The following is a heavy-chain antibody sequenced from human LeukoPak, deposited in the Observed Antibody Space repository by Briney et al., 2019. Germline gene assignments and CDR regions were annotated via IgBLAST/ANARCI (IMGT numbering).Heavy chain of an antibody. V-gene: IGHV3-48*03. CDR3: ARDLVVRGRWSWFDP. J-gene: IGHJ5*02. D-gene: IGHD3-10*01. Sequence: PGGSLRLSCAASGFTFSSYEMNWVRQAPGKGLEWVSYISSSSSTVYYADSVKGRFTISRDNAKNSLYLQMNSLRAEDTAVYYCARDLVVRGRWSWFDPRGHGTLVSVTS. CDR2: ISSSSSTV. CDR1: GFTFSSYE.